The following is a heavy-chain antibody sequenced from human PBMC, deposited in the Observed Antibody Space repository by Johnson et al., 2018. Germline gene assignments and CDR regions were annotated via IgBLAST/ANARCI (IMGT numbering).Heavy chain of an antibody. CDR2: ISPDGSNK. V-gene: IGHV3-30*03. CDR1: GFAFSRYG. D-gene: IGHD3-3*01. Sequence: QVQLVESGGGVVQSGRSLRLSCAASGFAFSRYGIHWVRQPPGKGLEWVTLISPDGSNKYYADSVKGRFTISRENSKNMVYLQRNSLRIEDTAMYYCAANPMWSGYYSLKTDNNYFYMDGWGKGATVTVSS. CDR3: AANPMWSGYYSLKTDNNYFYMDG. J-gene: IGHJ6*03.